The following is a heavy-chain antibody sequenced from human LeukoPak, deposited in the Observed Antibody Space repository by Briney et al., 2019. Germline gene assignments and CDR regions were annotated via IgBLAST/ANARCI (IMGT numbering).Heavy chain of an antibody. CDR3: ARVRGYSGYDGSDVFRPFDY. CDR2: ISSSSSYI. V-gene: IGHV3-21*01. J-gene: IGHJ4*02. CDR1: GFTFSSYS. D-gene: IGHD5-12*01. Sequence: PGGSLRLSCAASGFTFSSYSMNWVRQAPGKGLEWVSSISSSSSYIYYADSVKGRFTTSRDNAKNSLYLQMNSLRAEDTAVYYCARVRGYSGYDGSDVFRPFDYWGQGTLVTVSS.